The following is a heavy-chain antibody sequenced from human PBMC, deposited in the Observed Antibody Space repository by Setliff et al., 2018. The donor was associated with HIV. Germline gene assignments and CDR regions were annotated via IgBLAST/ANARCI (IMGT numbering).Heavy chain of an antibody. J-gene: IGHJ3*02. V-gene: IGHV1-3*01. D-gene: IGHD2-15*01. CDR2: INAGDDNT. CDR3: ARDVGNLIVVVAVDAFDI. Sequence: ASVKVSCKAFGYTFSTNAIHWVRQAPGQRLEWMGYINAGDDNTRYSEKFQGRVTITRDTSTSTAYMELRSLRSDDTAVYYCARDVGNLIVVVAVDAFDIWGQGTMVTVSS. CDR1: GYTFSTNA.